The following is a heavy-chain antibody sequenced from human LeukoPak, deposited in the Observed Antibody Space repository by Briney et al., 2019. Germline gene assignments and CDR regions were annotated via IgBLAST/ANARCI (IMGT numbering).Heavy chain of an antibody. CDR1: GFTVNTNY. Sequence: GGSLRLSCAASGFTVNTNYMSWVRQAPGKGLEWVSGINWNGGSTGYADSVKGRFTISRDNAKNSLYLQMNSLRAEDTALYYCARDDAGIAVAGGYYYYYYMDVWGKGTTVTVSS. CDR2: INWNGGST. CDR3: ARDDAGIAVAGGYYYYYYMDV. V-gene: IGHV3-20*04. J-gene: IGHJ6*03. D-gene: IGHD6-19*01.